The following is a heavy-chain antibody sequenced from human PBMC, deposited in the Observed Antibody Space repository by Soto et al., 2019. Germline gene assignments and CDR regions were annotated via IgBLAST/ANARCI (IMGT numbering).Heavy chain of an antibody. CDR1: GGSISSYY. D-gene: IGHD2-15*01. CDR3: ARDRAGYCSGGSCLNYYYYGMDV. J-gene: IGHJ6*02. Sequence: PSETLSLTCTVSGGSISSYYWSWIRQPPGKPLEWIAYIYYGGTINYNPYLKSRVTISVDTSKNQFSLKLSSVTAADTAVYYCARDRAGYCSGGSCLNYYYYGMDVWGQGTTVTVSS. V-gene: IGHV4-59*01. CDR2: IYYGGTI.